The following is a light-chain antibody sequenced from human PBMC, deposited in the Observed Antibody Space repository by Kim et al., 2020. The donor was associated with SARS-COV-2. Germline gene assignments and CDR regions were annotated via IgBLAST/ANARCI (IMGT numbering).Light chain of an antibody. Sequence: IVVTQTPPSLSVTPGQPASISCKSSQSLLHSDGKTYLYWYLQRPGQSPQLLLHEVSSRFSGVPDRFSGSGSGTDFTLNISRVEAGDFGVYFCMQVLHFPITFGQGTRLEIK. CDR3: MQVLHFPIT. V-gene: IGKV2-29*02. CDR1: QSLLHSDGKTY. CDR2: EVS. J-gene: IGKJ5*01.